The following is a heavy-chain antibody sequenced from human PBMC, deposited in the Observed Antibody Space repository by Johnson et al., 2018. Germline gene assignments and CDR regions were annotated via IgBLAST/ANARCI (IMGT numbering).Heavy chain of an antibody. CDR2: ISSSSSTI. D-gene: IGHD3-22*01. Sequence: VQLVESGGGLVQPXRSLRLSCAASGFTFSSYSMNWVRQAPGKGLEWVSYISSSSSTIYYADSVKGRFTISRDNAKNSLYLQMNSLSAEDTAVYYCAKESGYYDSRGHYYYYGMDVWGQGTTVTVSS. CDR3: AKESGYYDSRGHYYYYGMDV. J-gene: IGHJ6*02. CDR1: GFTFSSYS. V-gene: IGHV3-48*01.